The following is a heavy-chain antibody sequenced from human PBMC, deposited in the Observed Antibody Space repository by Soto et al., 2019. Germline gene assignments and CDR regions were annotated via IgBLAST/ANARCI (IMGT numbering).Heavy chain of an antibody. CDR1: GYTFTGYY. J-gene: IGHJ6*02. D-gene: IGHD6-13*01. CDR3: AAGGAAAGTPNYYYYGMDG. Sequence: ASVKVSCKASGYTFTGYYMHWVRQAPGQGLEWMGWINPNSGGTNYAQKFQGWVTMTRDTSISTAYMELSRLRSDDTAVYYCAAGGAAAGTPNYYYYGMDGWAQGTTVTVSS. V-gene: IGHV1-2*04. CDR2: INPNSGGT.